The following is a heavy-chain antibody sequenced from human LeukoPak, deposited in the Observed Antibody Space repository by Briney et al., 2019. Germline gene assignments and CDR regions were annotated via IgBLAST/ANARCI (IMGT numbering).Heavy chain of an antibody. V-gene: IGHV3-66*01. J-gene: IGHJ6*02. CDR3: ARVRGNDFWYYYYGMDV. Sequence: GSRRLSWAPAGSTVSTNYTSWVRHPAGKGLEWDAFIYSGGSTYYADSVKGRFTISRDNSKNALYLQMNSLRAEDTAVYYCARVRGNDFWYYYYGMDVWGQGTTVTVSS. CDR1: GSTVSTNY. D-gene: IGHD3-3*01. CDR2: IYSGGST.